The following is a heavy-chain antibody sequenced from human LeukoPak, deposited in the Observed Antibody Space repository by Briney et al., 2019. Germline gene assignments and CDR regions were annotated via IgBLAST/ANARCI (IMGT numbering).Heavy chain of an antibody. CDR1: GFTFSNYD. D-gene: IGHD3-22*01. V-gene: IGHV3-30*18. CDR2: ISYDGSNK. J-gene: IGHJ4*02. Sequence: PGGSLRLSCAASGFTFSNYDMHWVRQALGKGLEWVAVISYDGSNKYYADSVKGRFTISRDNSKNTLYLQMNSLRAEDTTVYYCAKGPDSSGYYSLDYWGQGTLVSASS. CDR3: AKGPDSSGYYSLDY.